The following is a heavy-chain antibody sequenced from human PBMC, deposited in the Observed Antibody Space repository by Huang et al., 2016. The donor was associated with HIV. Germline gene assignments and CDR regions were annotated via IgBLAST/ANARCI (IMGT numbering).Heavy chain of an antibody. D-gene: IGHD3-22*01. J-gene: IGHJ4*02. Sequence: QLQLQESGPGLVKPSETLSLTCTVSGCSISSSSHYWGWIRQPPGKGLEWIGSIYDSGSTDYNPSLKSRVTISVDTSKNQFSLKLSSVTAADTAVYYCARRHANYYDSSGYYFDSWGQGTLFTVSS. CDR1: GCSISSSSHY. V-gene: IGHV4-39*01. CDR2: IYDSGST. CDR3: ARRHANYYDSSGYYFDS.